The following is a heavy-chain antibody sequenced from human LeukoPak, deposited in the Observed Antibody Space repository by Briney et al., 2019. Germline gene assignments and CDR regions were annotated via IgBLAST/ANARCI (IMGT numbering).Heavy chain of an antibody. CDR2: INHSGST. CDR3: ARGGYCSSTSCYGDFDY. V-gene: IGHV4-34*01. Sequence: SETLSLTCTVSGGSISNYYWTWIRQPPGKGLEWIGEINHSGSTNYNPSLKSRVTISVDTSKNQFSLKLSSVTAADTAVYYCARGGYCSSTSCYGDFDYWGQGTLVTVSS. J-gene: IGHJ4*02. CDR1: GGSISNYY. D-gene: IGHD2-2*01.